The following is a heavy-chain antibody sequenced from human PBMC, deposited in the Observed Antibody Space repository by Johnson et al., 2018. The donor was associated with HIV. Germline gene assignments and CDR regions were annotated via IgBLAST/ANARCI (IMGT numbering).Heavy chain of an antibody. V-gene: IGHV3-30-3*01. CDR2: ISYDGSNK. Sequence: VQLVESGGGVVQPGRSLRLSCAASGFTFSSYAMHWVRQAPGKGLEWVAVISYDGSNKYYADSVKGRFSISRDNSKNTLYLQMSSLRAADTAVYYCAREKLGSTEYDAFEIWGQGTMVTVSS. CDR1: GFTFSSYA. D-gene: IGHD4-17*01. J-gene: IGHJ3*02. CDR3: AREKLGSTEYDAFEI.